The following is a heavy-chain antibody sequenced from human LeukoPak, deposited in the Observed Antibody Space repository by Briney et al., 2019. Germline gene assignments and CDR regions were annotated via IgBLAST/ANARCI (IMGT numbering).Heavy chain of an antibody. CDR2: IYYSGIT. J-gene: IGHJ5*02. Sequence: SETLSLTCAVSGDGISDIYWSWIRQPPGKGLEWIGYIYYSGITNYNPSLKSRVTISLDTSKNQFSLKLRSVTAADTAVYYCARGSQFPDPWGQGTLVTVSP. V-gene: IGHV4-59*08. CDR1: GDGISDIY. CDR3: ARGSQFPDP. D-gene: IGHD2-21*01.